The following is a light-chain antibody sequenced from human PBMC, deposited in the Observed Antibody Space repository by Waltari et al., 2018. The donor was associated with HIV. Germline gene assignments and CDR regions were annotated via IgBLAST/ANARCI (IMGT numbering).Light chain of an antibody. J-gene: IGLJ3*02. Sequence: QSALTQPASVSGSPGQSITISCTGTSSDVGGYKYVSWYQQYPGKAPKLLIYEVSHRPSGVSERFSGLQAEDEADYYCSSYTSKFTWVFGGGTKLTVL. V-gene: IGLV2-14*01. CDR1: SSDVGGYKY. CDR2: EVS. CDR3: SSYTSKFTWV.